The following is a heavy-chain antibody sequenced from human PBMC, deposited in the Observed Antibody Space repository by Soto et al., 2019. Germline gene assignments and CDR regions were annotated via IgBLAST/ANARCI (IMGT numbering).Heavy chain of an antibody. D-gene: IGHD5-12*01. Sequence: GASVKVSCKASGYTFTGRYIHWVRQAPEQGPDWIGEIGPESGATRFAQKFQGRVTMTRDMSITTVYMELNNLTPDDTAVYYCGRGRSGQIVVFYWGQGTPVTVSS. CDR3: GRGRSGQIVVFY. CDR1: GYTFTGRY. V-gene: IGHV1-2*02. CDR2: IGPESGAT. J-gene: IGHJ4*02.